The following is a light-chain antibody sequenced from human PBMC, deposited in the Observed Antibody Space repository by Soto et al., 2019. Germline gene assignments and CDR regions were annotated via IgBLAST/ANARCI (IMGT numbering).Light chain of an antibody. CDR1: QSINNY. J-gene: IGKJ4*01. Sequence: DIQMTQSPSSLSASVGDRVAITCRASQSINNYLNWYQQKPGKAPKLLIYTASSLQSVVPSRFSGSGSGTDFTLTISSLQPEDFATYYCQQSYSTTTFGGGTKVEIK. CDR3: QQSYSTTT. CDR2: TAS. V-gene: IGKV1-39*01.